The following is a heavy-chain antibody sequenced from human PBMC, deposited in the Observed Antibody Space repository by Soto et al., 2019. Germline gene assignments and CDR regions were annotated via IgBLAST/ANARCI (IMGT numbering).Heavy chain of an antibody. Sequence: SETLSLTCAVYGGSFSGYYWSWIRQPPGKGLEWIGEINHSGSTNYNPSLKSRVTISVDTSKNQFSLKLSSVTAAVTAVYYCARAHQKQWLVVVYFDYWGQGTLVTVSS. CDR1: GGSFSGYY. V-gene: IGHV4-34*01. D-gene: IGHD6-19*01. CDR3: ARAHQKQWLVVVYFDY. J-gene: IGHJ4*02. CDR2: INHSGST.